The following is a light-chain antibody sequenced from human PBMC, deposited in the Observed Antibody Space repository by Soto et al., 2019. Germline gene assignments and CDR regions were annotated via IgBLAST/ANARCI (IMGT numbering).Light chain of an antibody. CDR3: QQYNNWPQGFT. J-gene: IGKJ3*01. CDR1: HSISTD. CDR2: LAF. Sequence: EIVMTQSPATLSVSPGERATLSCRASHSISTDLPWYQHKPGQSPRLLIYLAFTSATGIPARFSGRGSGTEFTLTTSSLPSEDFAVYCCQQYNNWPQGFTFGPGTKLDIK. V-gene: IGKV3-15*01.